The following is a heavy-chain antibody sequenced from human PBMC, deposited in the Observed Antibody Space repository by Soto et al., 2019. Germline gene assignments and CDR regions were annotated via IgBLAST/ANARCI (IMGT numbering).Heavy chain of an antibody. D-gene: IGHD3-22*01. J-gene: IGHJ4*02. CDR1: GFTYSSYG. CDR2: IRSDGTNK. V-gene: IGHV3-33*01. Sequence: QVQVVESGGGVVQPGRSLRLSCAASGFTYSSYGLHWVRQAPGKGLEWVALIRSDGTNKYYADSVKGRFTISRDNSKKTLYLQMNTLRDEDTALYYCATNRDYYDSSGFDYWGQGTLVPVSS. CDR3: ATNRDYYDSSGFDY.